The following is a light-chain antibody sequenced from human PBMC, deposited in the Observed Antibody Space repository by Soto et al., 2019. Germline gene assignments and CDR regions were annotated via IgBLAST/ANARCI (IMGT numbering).Light chain of an antibody. Sequence: EVVMTQSPATLSVSPGERATLSCRASQTISTNLAWYQQKPGQAPRLLIYGASTRAAGIPARFSGSGSGTEFTLTISSLRSEDFAVYYCQQYNNWPPITFGQGTRLEI. CDR3: QQYNNWPPIT. CDR2: GAS. V-gene: IGKV3-15*01. CDR1: QTISTN. J-gene: IGKJ5*01.